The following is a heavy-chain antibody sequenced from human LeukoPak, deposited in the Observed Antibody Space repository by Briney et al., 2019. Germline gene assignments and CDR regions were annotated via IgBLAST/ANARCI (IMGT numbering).Heavy chain of an antibody. CDR2: ISAYNGNT. D-gene: IGHD6-19*01. CDR1: GGTFSSYA. J-gene: IGHJ5*02. V-gene: IGHV1-18*01. Sequence: ASVKVSCKASGGTFSSYAISWVRQAPGQGLEWMGWISAYNGNTNYAQKLQGRVTMTTDTSTSTAYMELRSLRSDDTAVYYCVGSYSSGWFDPWGQGTLVTVSS. CDR3: VGSYSSGWFDP.